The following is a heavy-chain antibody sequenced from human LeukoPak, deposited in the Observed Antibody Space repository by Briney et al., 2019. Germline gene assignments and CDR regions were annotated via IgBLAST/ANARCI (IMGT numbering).Heavy chain of an antibody. D-gene: IGHD3-3*01. CDR3: AKGPYYDFWSGYYSPYMDV. CDR2: IRYDGSNK. CDR1: GLTFSSYG. V-gene: IGHV3-30*02. Sequence: GGSLRLSCAASGLTFSSYGMHWVRQAPGKGLEWVAFIRYDGSNKYYADSVKGRFTISRDNSKNTLYLQMNSLRAEDTAVYYCAKGPYYDFWSGYYSPYMDVWGKGTTVTVSS. J-gene: IGHJ6*03.